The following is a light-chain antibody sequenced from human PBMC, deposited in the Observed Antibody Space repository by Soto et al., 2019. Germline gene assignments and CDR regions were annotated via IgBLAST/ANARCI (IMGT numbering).Light chain of an antibody. CDR1: SSDVAGYNY. V-gene: IGLV2-14*01. Sequence: QSVLTQPASVSGSPGPSITISCTGTSSDVAGYNYVSWDQQHPGKAPKLMIYDVSNRPSGVSNRFSGSKSGNTASLTISGLQAEDEADYYCSSSTSRSTTIFGGGTKVTVL. J-gene: IGLJ2*01. CDR3: SSSTSRSTTI. CDR2: DVS.